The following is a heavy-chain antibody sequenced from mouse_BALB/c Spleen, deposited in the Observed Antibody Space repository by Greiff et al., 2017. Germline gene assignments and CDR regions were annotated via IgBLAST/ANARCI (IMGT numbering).Heavy chain of an antibody. V-gene: IGHV3-2*02. J-gene: IGHJ2*01. Sequence: DVKLVESGPGLVKPSQSLSLTCTVTGYSITSDYAWNWIRQFPGNKLEWMGYISYSGSTSYNPSLKSRISITRDTSKNQFFLQLNSVTTEDTATYYCARGTPFDYWGQGTTLTVSS. D-gene: IGHD3-3*01. CDR1: GYSITSDYA. CDR3: ARGTPFDY. CDR2: ISYSGST.